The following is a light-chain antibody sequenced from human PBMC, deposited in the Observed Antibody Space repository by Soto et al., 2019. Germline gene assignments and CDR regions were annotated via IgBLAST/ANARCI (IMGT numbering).Light chain of an antibody. CDR1: SSNIGAGYD. V-gene: IGLV1-40*01. Sequence: QPVLTQPPSVSGAPGQRVTISCTGSSSNIGAGYDVHWYQQLPGTAPKLLIHGNNNRPSRVPDRFSGSKSGTSASLAITGLQAEDEADYYCQSYDFTLPAHVVFGGGTQLTVL. J-gene: IGLJ2*01. CDR2: GNN. CDR3: QSYDFTLPAHVV.